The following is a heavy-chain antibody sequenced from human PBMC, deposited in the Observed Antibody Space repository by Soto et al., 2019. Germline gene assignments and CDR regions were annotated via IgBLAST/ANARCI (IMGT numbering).Heavy chain of an antibody. CDR1: GFTFSTYT. Sequence: GGSLRLSCAASGFTFSTYTMNWVRQAPGKGLEWISSISSGSSYIYYAGSVKGRFTISRDNAKNSLFLQMNSLRADDTAVYYCARDILSGGAYPDSWGQGTKVTVSS. D-gene: IGHD3-10*01. CDR2: ISSGSSYI. J-gene: IGHJ5*01. V-gene: IGHV3-21*01. CDR3: ARDILSGGAYPDS.